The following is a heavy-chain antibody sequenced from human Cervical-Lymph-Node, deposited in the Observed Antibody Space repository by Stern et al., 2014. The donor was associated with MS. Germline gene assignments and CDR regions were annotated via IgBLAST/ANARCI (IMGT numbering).Heavy chain of an antibody. CDR2: IYTGNSDT. CDR3: ARHSVSSVGGMDV. CDR1: GYSFTTYW. V-gene: IGHV5-51*01. D-gene: IGHD3-16*02. Sequence: EMQLVESGAEMKKPGESLKISCKGYGYSFTTYWIGWVRQMPGKGLEWMGMIYTGNSDTRYSPSFQGQVTISADKSISTAYLQWNSLKASDTAMYYCARHSVSSVGGMDVWGQGTTVTVSS. J-gene: IGHJ6*02.